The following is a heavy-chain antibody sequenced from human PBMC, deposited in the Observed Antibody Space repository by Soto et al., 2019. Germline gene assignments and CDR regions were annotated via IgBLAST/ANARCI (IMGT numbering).Heavy chain of an antibody. J-gene: IGHJ5*02. Sequence: ASVKVPCRASGYTFTDCFMHWVRQAPGQGFEWMGWINPKSRGTNYAQKFQGRVTMTRDTSNSTAYMELRGLRSDDTAVYYCARVTLKAGNWFDPWGQGTLVTVPQ. CDR2: INPKSRGT. CDR3: ARVTLKAGNWFDP. V-gene: IGHV1-2*02. CDR1: GYTFTDCF.